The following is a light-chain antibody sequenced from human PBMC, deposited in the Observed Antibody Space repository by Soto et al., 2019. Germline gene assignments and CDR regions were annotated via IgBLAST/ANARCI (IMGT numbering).Light chain of an antibody. CDR1: QSVSSN. Sequence: EIVMTQSPATLSVSPGERATLSCRASQSVSSNLDWYQQKPGQAPRLLIYGASTRATGIPARFSGSGSGTEFTLTISSLQSEDFAVYYCQQYDNGPPYTFGQGTKLEIK. CDR3: QQYDNGPPYT. V-gene: IGKV3-15*01. J-gene: IGKJ2*01. CDR2: GAS.